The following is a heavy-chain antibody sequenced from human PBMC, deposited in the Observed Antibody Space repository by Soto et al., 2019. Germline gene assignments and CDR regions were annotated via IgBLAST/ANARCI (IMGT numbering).Heavy chain of an antibody. V-gene: IGHV3-11*06. CDR3: VRSGDNYNLLDY. Sequence: PGGSLLLSWAGSGFTLSDRGMSWISQAPGKGLEWIGYSSNSGPFTRYADSVKGRFSISRDNAKNSLYLQINSLRGDDTAIYYCVRSGDNYNLLDYWGQGTPVTGSA. D-gene: IGHD1-1*01. CDR2: SSNSGPFT. CDR1: GFTLSDRG. J-gene: IGHJ4*02.